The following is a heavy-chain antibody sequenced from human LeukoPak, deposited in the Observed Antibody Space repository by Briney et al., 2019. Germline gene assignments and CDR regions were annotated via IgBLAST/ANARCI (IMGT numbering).Heavy chain of an antibody. CDR2: IYYSGST. D-gene: IGHD6-13*01. CDR3: ARWIAAAGNDAFDI. J-gene: IGHJ3*02. CDR1: GGSISSYY. Sequence: SETLSLTCTVSGGSISSYYWSWIRQPPGKGLEWIGYIYYSGSTNCNPSLKSRVTISVDTSKNQFSLKLSSVTAADTAVYYCARWIAAAGNDAFDIWGQGTMVTVSS. V-gene: IGHV4-59*01.